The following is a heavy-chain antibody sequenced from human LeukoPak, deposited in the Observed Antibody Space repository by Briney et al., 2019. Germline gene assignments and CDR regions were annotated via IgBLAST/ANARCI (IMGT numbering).Heavy chain of an antibody. V-gene: IGHV3-11*01. D-gene: IGHD5/OR15-5a*01. J-gene: IGHJ4*02. Sequence: GGSLRLSCAASGFTFSISYMCWIRQAPGKGLEWISYINPGGDDIYYADSVKGRFTTSRDNTKDSLYLQLDSLRADDTAMYYCARGKGLGNGAHFDLWGQGTLVTVSS. CDR3: ARGKGLGNGAHFDL. CDR2: INPGGDDI. CDR1: GFTFSISY.